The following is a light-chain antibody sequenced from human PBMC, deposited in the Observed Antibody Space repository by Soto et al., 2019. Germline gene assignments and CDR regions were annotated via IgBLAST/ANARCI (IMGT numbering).Light chain of an antibody. Sequence: DIVLTQSPGTLSLSPGERATLSCRASQSVRSNYLAWFQQKPGQAPRLLIYAASSRATGIPDRFIGSGSGTDFTLSITRLEPEGFAVYYCQQYVSSPKTFGQGTKVEIK. J-gene: IGKJ1*01. CDR2: AAS. CDR3: QQYVSSPKT. CDR1: QSVRSNY. V-gene: IGKV3-20*01.